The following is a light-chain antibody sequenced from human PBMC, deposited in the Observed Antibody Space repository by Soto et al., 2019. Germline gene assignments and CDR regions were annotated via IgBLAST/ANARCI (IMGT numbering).Light chain of an antibody. Sequence: QSALTQPPSASGSPGQSFTISCPGASSDVGGYNYVSWYQQHPGKAPKLMIYEVSKRPSGVPDRFSGSKSGNTASLTVSGLQAEDEADYYCSSYAGSNGVVFGGGTKLTVL. V-gene: IGLV2-8*01. CDR3: SSYAGSNGVV. CDR2: EVS. J-gene: IGLJ2*01. CDR1: SSDVGGYNY.